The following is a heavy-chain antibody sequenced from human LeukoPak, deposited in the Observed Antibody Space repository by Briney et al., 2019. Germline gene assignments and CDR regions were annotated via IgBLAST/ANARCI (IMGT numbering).Heavy chain of an antibody. CDR3: ARAYRYSSGWGRYYYYYMDV. J-gene: IGHJ6*03. V-gene: IGHV4-39*07. Sequence: PSETLSLTCTVSGGSISSSSYYWGWIRQPPGKGLEWIGSIYYSGSTYYNPSLKSRVTISVDTSKNQFSLKLSSVTAADTAVYYCARAYRYSSGWGRYYYYYMDVWGKGTTVTISS. D-gene: IGHD6-19*01. CDR2: IYYSGST. CDR1: GGSISSSSYY.